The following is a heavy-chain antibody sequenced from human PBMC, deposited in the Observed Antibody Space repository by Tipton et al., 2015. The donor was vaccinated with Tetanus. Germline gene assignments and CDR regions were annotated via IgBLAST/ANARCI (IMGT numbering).Heavy chain of an antibody. CDR2: IYYSGST. CDR1: GGSVSSGSYY. CDR3: AREPRAEVGATSRGDAFDI. J-gene: IGHJ3*02. Sequence: TLSLTCTVSGGSVSSGSYYWSWIRQPPGKGLEWIGYIYYSGSTNYNPSLKSRVTISVDTSKNQFSLKLSSVTAADTAVYYCAREPRAEVGATSRGDAFDIWGQGTMVTVSS. D-gene: IGHD1-26*01. V-gene: IGHV4-61*01.